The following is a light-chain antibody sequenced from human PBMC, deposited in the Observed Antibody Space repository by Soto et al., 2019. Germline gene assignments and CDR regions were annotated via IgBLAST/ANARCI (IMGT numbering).Light chain of an antibody. J-gene: IGKJ1*01. CDR1: QSVTNTY. CDR3: QDYGSSRT. Sequence: EIVLTQSPGTLSLSPGERATLSCRASQSVTNTYLAWYQQKPGQAPRLLIYGTSRRATGIPDRFSGSGSGTDFTLTITRLEPDDFAVYYCQDYGSSRTFGQGTQVDIK. V-gene: IGKV3-20*01. CDR2: GTS.